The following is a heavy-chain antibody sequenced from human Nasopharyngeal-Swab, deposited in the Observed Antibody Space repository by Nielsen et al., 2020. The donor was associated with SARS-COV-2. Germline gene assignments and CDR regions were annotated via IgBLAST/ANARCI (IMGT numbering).Heavy chain of an antibody. CDR2: IHNDGNT. D-gene: IGHD3-10*01. V-gene: IGHV3-66*01. J-gene: IGHJ4*02. CDR3: AKAPRYYFGSGSFYFEY. Sequence: GESLKISCAASGFIVSSTYMSWVRQAPRKGLEWLSVIHNDGNTYYGDSVKGKFTISRDNSKNTLYLQMSSLRAEDTAVYYCAKAPRYYFGSGSFYFEYWGQGTLVTVSA. CDR1: GFIVSSTY.